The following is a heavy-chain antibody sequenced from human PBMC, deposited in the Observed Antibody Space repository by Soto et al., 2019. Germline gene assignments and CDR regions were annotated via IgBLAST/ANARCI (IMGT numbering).Heavy chain of an antibody. D-gene: IGHD4-17*01. J-gene: IGHJ4*02. CDR1: GFTFSAYG. Sequence: QVQLVESGGGVVQPGRSLRLSCVASGFTFSAYGMHWVRQAQGKGLEWVAVIWYNGRNQHYADSVMGRFTISRDNSQNTLFLQMNSLRAEDTAVYYCARDETGPMTTVTSCPDYWGQGTLVTVSS. CDR2: IWYNGRNQ. CDR3: ARDETGPMTTVTSCPDY. V-gene: IGHV3-33*01.